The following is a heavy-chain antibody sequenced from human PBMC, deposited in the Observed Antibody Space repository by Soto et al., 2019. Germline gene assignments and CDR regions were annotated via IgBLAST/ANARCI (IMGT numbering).Heavy chain of an antibody. CDR2: IYNDGSYA. CDR1: GFTFNMYC. D-gene: IGHD6-13*01. Sequence: VQLVESGGGLVQPGGSLRLSCAGSGFTFNMYCMHWVRQVPGKGPVWVARIYNDGSYADYADSVKGRFTISRDNAKDTLYLQMNDLRAEASALYHCTRGPRATSAGTSTHWGKGTLVPVSS. CDR3: TRGPRATSAGTSTH. J-gene: IGHJ4*02. V-gene: IGHV3-74*01.